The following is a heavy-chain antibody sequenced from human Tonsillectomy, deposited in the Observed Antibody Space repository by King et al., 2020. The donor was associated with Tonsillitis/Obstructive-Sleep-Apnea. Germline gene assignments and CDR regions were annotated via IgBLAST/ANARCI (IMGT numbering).Heavy chain of an antibody. Sequence: VQLPQWGAGLLKPSETLSLTCAVYGGSFNGYYWSWIRQPPGKGLEWIGEIDHSGSTNYNPSLKSRVTISADTSKTQFSLKLNSVTAADTAVYYCAREITTDAFDIWGQGTMVTVSS. CDR3: AREITTDAFDI. J-gene: IGHJ3*02. CDR2: IDHSGST. D-gene: IGHD3-3*01. V-gene: IGHV4-34*01. CDR1: GGSFNGYY.